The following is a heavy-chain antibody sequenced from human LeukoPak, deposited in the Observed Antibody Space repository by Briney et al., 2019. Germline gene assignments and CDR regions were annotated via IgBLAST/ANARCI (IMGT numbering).Heavy chain of an antibody. Sequence: SETLSLTCAVYGGSFSGHYWSWIRQPPGKGLEWIGEINHSGSTNYNPSLKSRVTISVDTSKNQFSLKLSSVTAADTAVYYCTRAPYCSSTSCYEGGAYWGQGTLVTVSS. CDR2: INHSGST. J-gene: IGHJ4*02. CDR1: GGSFSGHY. V-gene: IGHV4-34*01. CDR3: TRAPYCSSTSCYEGGAY. D-gene: IGHD2-2*01.